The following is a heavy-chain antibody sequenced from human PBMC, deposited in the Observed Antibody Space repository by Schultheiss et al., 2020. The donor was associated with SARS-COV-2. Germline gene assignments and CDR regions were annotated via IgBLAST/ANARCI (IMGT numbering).Heavy chain of an antibody. D-gene: IGHD3-22*01. J-gene: IGHJ4*02. Sequence: SETLSLTCTVSGGSISSGGYYWSWIRQHPGKGLEWIGYIYYSGSTYYNPSLKSRVTISVDTSKNQFSLKLSSVTAADTAVYYCARSPSRTTITMIVAEAYYFDYWGQGTLVTVSS. CDR3: ARSPSRTTITMIVAEAYYFDY. CDR1: GGSISSGGYY. CDR2: IYYSGST. V-gene: IGHV4-31*03.